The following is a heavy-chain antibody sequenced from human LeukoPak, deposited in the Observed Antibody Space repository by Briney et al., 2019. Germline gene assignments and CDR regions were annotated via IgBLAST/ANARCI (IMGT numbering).Heavy chain of an antibody. D-gene: IGHD2-2*02. CDR3: ARWRRYCSSTSCYNHAFDI. CDR1: GYTFTGYY. J-gene: IGHJ3*02. Sequence: ASVKVSCKASGYTFTGYYMHWVRQAPGQGLEWMGWINPNSGGTNYAQKFQGRVTMTRDTSISTAYMELSRLRSDDTAVYYCARWRRYCSSTSCYNHAFDIWGQGTMVTVSS. CDR2: INPNSGGT. V-gene: IGHV1-2*02.